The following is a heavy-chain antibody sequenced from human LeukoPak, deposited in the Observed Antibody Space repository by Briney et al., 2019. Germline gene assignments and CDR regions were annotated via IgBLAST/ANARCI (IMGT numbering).Heavy chain of an antibody. CDR2: IIPIFGTA. J-gene: IGHJ4*02. V-gene: IGHV1-69*06. CDR3: ASVGPHSGSSSWPSYFDY. CDR1: GGTFSSYA. Sequence: ASVKVSCKASGGTFSSYAISWVRQAPGQGLEWMGGIIPIFGTANYAQKFQGRVTITADKSTSTAYMELSSLRSEDTAVYYCASVGPHSGSSSWPSYFDYWGQGTLVTVSS. D-gene: IGHD6-13*01.